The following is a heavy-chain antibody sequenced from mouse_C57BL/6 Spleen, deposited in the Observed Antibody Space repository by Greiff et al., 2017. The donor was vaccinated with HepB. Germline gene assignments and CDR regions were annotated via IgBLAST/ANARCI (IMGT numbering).Heavy chain of an antibody. D-gene: IGHD2-12*01. CDR2: IDPSDSYT. Sequence: QVQLQQSGAELVMPGASVKLSCKASGYTFTSYWMHWVKQRPGQGLEWIGEIDPSDSYTNYNQKFKGKSTLTVDKSSSTAYMQLSSLTSEDSAVYYCARYEGAWFAYWGQGTLVTVSA. V-gene: IGHV1-69*01. CDR3: ARYEGAWFAY. J-gene: IGHJ3*01. CDR1: GYTFTSYW.